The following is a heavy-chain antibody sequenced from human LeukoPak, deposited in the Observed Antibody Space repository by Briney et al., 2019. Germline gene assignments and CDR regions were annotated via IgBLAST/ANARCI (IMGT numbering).Heavy chain of an antibody. Sequence: GGSLRLSCAASGFTFSSYAMSWVRQAPGKGLEWVSAISGSGGSTYYADSVKGRFTISRDSSKNTLYLQMNSLRAEDTAVYYCAKGFLGYYYYYMDVWGKGTTVTVSS. V-gene: IGHV3-23*01. CDR1: GFTFSSYA. J-gene: IGHJ6*03. CDR2: ISGSGGST. D-gene: IGHD3-3*01. CDR3: AKGFLGYYYYYMDV.